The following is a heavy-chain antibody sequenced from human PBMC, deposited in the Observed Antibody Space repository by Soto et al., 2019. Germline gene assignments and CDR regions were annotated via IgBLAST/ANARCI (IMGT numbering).Heavy chain of an antibody. CDR3: ARGKADDYVWGSYRYFPGAFDI. Sequence: NPSETLSLTCAVYGGSFSGYYWSWIRQPPGKGLEWIGEINHSGSTNYNPSLKSRVTISVDTSKNQFSLKLSSVTAADTAVYYCARGKADDYVWGSYRYFPGAFDIWGQGTMVTVSS. CDR1: GGSFSGYY. J-gene: IGHJ3*02. CDR2: INHSGST. V-gene: IGHV4-34*01. D-gene: IGHD3-16*02.